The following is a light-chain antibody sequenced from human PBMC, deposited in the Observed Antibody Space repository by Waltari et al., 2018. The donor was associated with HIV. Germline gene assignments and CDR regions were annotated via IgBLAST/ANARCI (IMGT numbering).Light chain of an antibody. CDR1: QSVNNRY. CDR2: GAS. J-gene: IGKJ3*01. Sequence: EIVLTQSPGTLSLSPGERATLSCRASQSVNNRYIAWYQQTPGHTPRLLMYGASSRATGIPDRFSGSGSGTDFTLTISRLEPEDFAVYYCQQYDTPPFTFGPGTKVDIK. CDR3: QQYDTPPFT. V-gene: IGKV3-20*01.